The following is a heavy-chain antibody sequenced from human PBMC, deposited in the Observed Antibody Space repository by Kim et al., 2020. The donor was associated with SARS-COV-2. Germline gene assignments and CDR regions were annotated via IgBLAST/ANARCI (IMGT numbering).Heavy chain of an antibody. Sequence: NYTPSLRSRITMSVDTSQKQVSLRLTSVTAADTALYYCARNGAGAYYFDYWGQGTLVTVSS. J-gene: IGHJ4*02. D-gene: IGHD1-26*01. V-gene: IGHV4-34*10. CDR3: ARNGAGAYYFDY.